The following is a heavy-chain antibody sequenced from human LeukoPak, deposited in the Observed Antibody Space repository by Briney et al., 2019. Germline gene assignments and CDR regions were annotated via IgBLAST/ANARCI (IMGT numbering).Heavy chain of an antibody. Sequence: SCKASGGTFSSYAISWVRQAPGKGLEWVSAISGIGGTFYADSVKGRFTISRDNSKNTLFLQMNSLRAEDTAVYYCAKMAGGYSGHNDYWGQGTLVTVSS. V-gene: IGHV3-23*01. CDR2: ISGIGGT. J-gene: IGHJ4*02. CDR1: GGTFSSYA. CDR3: AKMAGGYSGHNDY. D-gene: IGHD5-12*01.